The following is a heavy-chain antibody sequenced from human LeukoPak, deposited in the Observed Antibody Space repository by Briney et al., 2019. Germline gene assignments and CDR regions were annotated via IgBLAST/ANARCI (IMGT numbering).Heavy chain of an antibody. CDR1: GGSISSGVYF. CDR2: IYYSGNT. Sequence: PSQTLSLTCAVSGGSISSGVYFWSWIRQPPGKGLEWIGYIYYSGNTNYHPSLKSRVTISVDTSKNQFSLKLSSVTAADTAVYYCARVAYYDILAGFNWFDPWGQGTLVTVSS. V-gene: IGHV4-30-4*07. D-gene: IGHD3-9*01. J-gene: IGHJ5*02. CDR3: ARVAYYDILAGFNWFDP.